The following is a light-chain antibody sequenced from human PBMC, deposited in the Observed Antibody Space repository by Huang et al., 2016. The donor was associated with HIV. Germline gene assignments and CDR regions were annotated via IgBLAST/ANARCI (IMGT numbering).Light chain of an antibody. V-gene: IGKV1-39*01. Sequence: DIQMTQSPSSLSASVGDRVTITCRASQSFSSYLNWYQQKPGEAPKLLIYAASNLQSGVPSRFSGRGSGTDFTLTISRLQPEDFATYYCQQSHSTPYTFGQGTKVEI. CDR3: QQSHSTPYT. CDR1: QSFSSY. J-gene: IGKJ2*01. CDR2: AAS.